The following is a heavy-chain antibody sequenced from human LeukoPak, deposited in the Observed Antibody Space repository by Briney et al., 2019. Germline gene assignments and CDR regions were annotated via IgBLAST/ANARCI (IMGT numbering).Heavy chain of an antibody. CDR1: GYTFTGYY. CDR2: INPNSGGT. Sequence: SVKVSCKASGYTFTGYYMHWVRQAPGQGLEWMGWINPNSGGTNYAQKFQGRVTMTRDTSISTAYMELSRLRSDDTAVYYCARGASTGYIVLMVYASDYWGQGTLVTVSS. J-gene: IGHJ4*02. D-gene: IGHD2-8*01. V-gene: IGHV1-2*02. CDR3: ARGASTGYIVLMVYASDY.